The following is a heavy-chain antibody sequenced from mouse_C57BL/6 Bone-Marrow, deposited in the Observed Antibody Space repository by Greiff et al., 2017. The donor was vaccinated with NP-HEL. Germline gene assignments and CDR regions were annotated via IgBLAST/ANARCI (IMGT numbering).Heavy chain of an antibody. V-gene: IGHV3-6*01. CDR1: GYSITSGYY. CDR2: ISYDGSN. D-gene: IGHD1-1*01. CDR3: ARAHYYGSEDYFDY. J-gene: IGHJ2*01. Sequence: EVQLVESGPGLVKPSQSLSLTCSVTGYSITSGYYWNWIRQFPGNKLEWMGYISYDGSNNYNPSLKNRISITRDTSKNQFFLKLNSVTTEDTATYYCARAHYYGSEDYFDYWGQGTTLTVSS.